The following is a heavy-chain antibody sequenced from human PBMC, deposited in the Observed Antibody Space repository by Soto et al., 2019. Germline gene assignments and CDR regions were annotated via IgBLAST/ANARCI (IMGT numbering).Heavy chain of an antibody. Sequence: SVKVSCKASGGTFSSYAISWVRQAPGQGLEWMGGIIPIFGTANYAQKFQGRVTITADESTSTAYMELSSLRSEDTAVYYCARAPLAAGDAFDIWGQGTMVTVSS. V-gene: IGHV1-69*13. CDR2: IIPIFGTA. J-gene: IGHJ3*02. CDR1: GGTFSSYA. D-gene: IGHD6-13*01. CDR3: ARAPLAAGDAFDI.